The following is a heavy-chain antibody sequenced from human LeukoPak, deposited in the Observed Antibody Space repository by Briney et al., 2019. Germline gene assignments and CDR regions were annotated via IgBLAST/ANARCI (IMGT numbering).Heavy chain of an antibody. Sequence: GGSLRLSCTASGFTFGDYAMSWVRQAPGKGLEWVGFIRSKAYGGTTEYAASVKGRFTISRDDSKSIAYLQMNSLKTEDTAVYYCTRDAPELRWFGETIYGMDVWGQGTTVTVSS. D-gene: IGHD3-10*01. V-gene: IGHV3-49*04. CDR1: GFTFGDYA. J-gene: IGHJ6*02. CDR2: IRSKAYGGTT. CDR3: TRDAPELRWFGETIYGMDV.